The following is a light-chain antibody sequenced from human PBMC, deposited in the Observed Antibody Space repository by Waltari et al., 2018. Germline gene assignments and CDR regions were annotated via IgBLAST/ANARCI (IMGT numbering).Light chain of an antibody. J-gene: IGKJ3*01. CDR3: QQSNIMGT. CDR1: QSISIS. Sequence: DIQMTQSPSSRSASVGDTVTIVCRASQSISISLNWYQQKPGKPPKLLIFSASSLQSGVPSRFSGSGSGTEFTLTITSLQPEDFATYFCQQSNIMGTFGPGTTVDIK. V-gene: IGKV1-39*01. CDR2: SAS.